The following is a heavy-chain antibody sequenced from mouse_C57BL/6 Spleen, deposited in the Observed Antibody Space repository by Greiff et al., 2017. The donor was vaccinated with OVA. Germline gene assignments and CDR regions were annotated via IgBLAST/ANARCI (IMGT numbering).Heavy chain of an antibody. D-gene: IGHD2-3*01. CDR1: GYTFTSYW. Sequence: QVQLKQPGAELVKPGASVKLSCKASGYTFTSYWMHWVKQRPGQGLEWIGMIHPNSGSTNYNEKFKSKATLTVDKSSSTAYMQLSSLTSEDSAVYYCARDYDGYYEYFDYWGQGTTLTVSS. CDR2: IHPNSGST. V-gene: IGHV1-64*01. CDR3: ARDYDGYYEYFDY. J-gene: IGHJ2*01.